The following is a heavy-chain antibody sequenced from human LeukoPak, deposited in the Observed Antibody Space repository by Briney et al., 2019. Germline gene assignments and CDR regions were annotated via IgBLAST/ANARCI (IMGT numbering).Heavy chain of an antibody. D-gene: IGHD4-11*01. CDR3: ARARLPSAYFDY. Sequence: RASVKVSRKASGYTFTSYGISWVRQAPGLGLEWMGWISSYDGSTNYAEKFQDRVTVTTDTSTSTIYMELTSLRSDDTAVYYCARARLPSAYFDYWGQGTLVTVSS. J-gene: IGHJ4*02. CDR2: ISSYDGST. CDR1: GYTFTSYG. V-gene: IGHV1-18*01.